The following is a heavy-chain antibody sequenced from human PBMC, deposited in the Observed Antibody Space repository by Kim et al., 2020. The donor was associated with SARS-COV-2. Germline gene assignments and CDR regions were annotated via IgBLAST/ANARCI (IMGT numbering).Heavy chain of an antibody. CDR1: GLTFSSYA. CDR2: IISNGGST. D-gene: IGHD6-19*01. Sequence: GGSLRLSCSASGLTFSSYAMHWVRQAPGKGLECVSAIISNGGSTYYADSVKGRFTISRDNSKNTLYLQMSRLRAEDTAVYYCVKREEQWLVLFRKYDSMSAFDIWGQGAMVTVSS. V-gene: IGHV3-64D*09. J-gene: IGHJ3*02. CDR3: VKREEQWLVLFRKYDSMSAFDI.